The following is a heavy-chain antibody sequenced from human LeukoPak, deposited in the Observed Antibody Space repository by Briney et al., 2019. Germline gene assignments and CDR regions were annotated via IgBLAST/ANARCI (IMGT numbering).Heavy chain of an antibody. J-gene: IGHJ4*02. CDR2: IFSSGRT. CDR1: GGSISSYY. CDR3: ARGGVSKWELPHTEY. V-gene: IGHV4-4*09. D-gene: IGHD1-26*01. Sequence: SETLSLTCTVSGGSISSYYWSWIRQPPGKGLEWIGYIFSSGRTYYHPSFRSRLTISVDTSKNQFSLNLTSVTSADTAMYFCARGGVSKWELPHTEYWGQGTLVTVSS.